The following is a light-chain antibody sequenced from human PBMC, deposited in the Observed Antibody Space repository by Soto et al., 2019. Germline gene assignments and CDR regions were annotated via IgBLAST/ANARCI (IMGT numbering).Light chain of an antibody. V-gene: IGKV3-15*01. Sequence: EIVMTQSPGTLSVSPGERGTLSCRASQRVGSKLVWYQRKPGQPPRLLTYDASTRATGMPGRFSGSGSRTEFTLTISSLQSEDFAVYYCQQYNNWPWTFGQGTKVDIK. CDR3: QQYNNWPWT. CDR1: QRVGSK. J-gene: IGKJ1*01. CDR2: DAS.